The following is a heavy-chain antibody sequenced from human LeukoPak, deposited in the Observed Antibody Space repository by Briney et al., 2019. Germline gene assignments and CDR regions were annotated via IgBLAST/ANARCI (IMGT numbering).Heavy chain of an antibody. CDR1: GGSFSGYY. V-gene: IGHV4-34*01. D-gene: IGHD6-13*01. CDR3: ARGFYSSSWYFLDYYYYMDV. Sequence: SETLSLTCAVYGGSFSGYYWSWIRQPPGKGLEWIGEINHSGSTNYNPSLKSRVTISVDTSKNQFSLKLSSVTAADTAVYYCARGFYSSSWYFLDYYYYMDVWGKGTTVTASS. CDR2: INHSGST. J-gene: IGHJ6*03.